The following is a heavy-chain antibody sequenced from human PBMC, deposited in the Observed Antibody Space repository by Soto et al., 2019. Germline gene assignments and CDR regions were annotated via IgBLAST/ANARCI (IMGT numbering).Heavy chain of an antibody. V-gene: IGHV1-2*04. CDR1: GYTFTGYY. J-gene: IGHJ6*02. CDR2: INPNSGGT. D-gene: IGHD4-4*01. Sequence: GASVKVSCKASGYTFTGYYMHWVRQAPGQGLEWMGWINPNSGGTNYAQKFQGWVTMTRDTSISTAYMELSRLRSDDTAVYYCARERGSTTVGTYYYYGTDVWGQGTTVTVSS. CDR3: ARERGSTTVGTYYYYGTDV.